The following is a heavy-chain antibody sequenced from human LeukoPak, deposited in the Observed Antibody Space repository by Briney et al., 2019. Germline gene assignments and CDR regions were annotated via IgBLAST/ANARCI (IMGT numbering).Heavy chain of an antibody. CDR2: ISSSGSTI. J-gene: IGHJ6*02. Sequence: GGSLRLPCAASGFTFSDYYMSWIRQAPGKGLEWVSYISSSGSTIYYADSVKGRFTISRDNAKNSLYLQMNSLRAEDTAVYYCARAYCSGGSCYYNYYYYGMDVWGQGTTVTVSS. D-gene: IGHD2-15*01. CDR3: ARAYCSGGSCYYNYYYYGMDV. V-gene: IGHV3-11*01. CDR1: GFTFSDYY.